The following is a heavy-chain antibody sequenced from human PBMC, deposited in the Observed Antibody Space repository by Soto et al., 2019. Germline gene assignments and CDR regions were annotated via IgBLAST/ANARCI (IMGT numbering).Heavy chain of an antibody. D-gene: IGHD5-18*01. Sequence: SETLSVTCTVPCGSISSYYWSWIRQPPGKGLEWIGYIYYSGSTNYNPSLKSRVTISVDTSKNQFSLKLSSVTAADTAVYYCAGLLVDTGMVYYYYYMYVWGKGTTVTVS. CDR2: IYYSGST. V-gene: IGHV4-59*08. CDR3: AGLLVDTGMVYYYYYMYV. CDR1: CGSISSYY. J-gene: IGHJ6*03.